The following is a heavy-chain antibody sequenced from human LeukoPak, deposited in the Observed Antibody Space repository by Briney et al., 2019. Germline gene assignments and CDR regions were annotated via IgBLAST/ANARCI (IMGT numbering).Heavy chain of an antibody. CDR3: ARDLSGSYYFDY. J-gene: IGHJ4*02. Sequence: GGSLRLSCAASGFTFSSYSMNWVRQAPGKGLEWVSSISSSSSYIYYADSVKGPFTISRDNAKNTLYLQMNSLRAEDTAVYYCARDLSGSYYFDYWGQGTLVTVSS. CDR1: GFTFSSYS. D-gene: IGHD1-26*01. CDR2: ISSSSSYI. V-gene: IGHV3-21*01.